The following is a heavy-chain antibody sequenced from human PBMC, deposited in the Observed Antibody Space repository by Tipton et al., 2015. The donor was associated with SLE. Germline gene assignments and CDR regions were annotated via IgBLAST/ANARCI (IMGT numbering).Heavy chain of an antibody. Sequence: TLSLTCAVYGGSFSGYYCSWIRQPPGKGLEWIGEINHSGSTNYNPSLKSRVTISVDTSKNQFSLKLSSVTAADTAVYYCASPGYSSDWGQGTLVTVSS. V-gene: IGHV4-34*01. CDR2: INHSGST. J-gene: IGHJ4*02. CDR3: ASPGYSSD. D-gene: IGHD6-25*01. CDR1: GGSFSGYY.